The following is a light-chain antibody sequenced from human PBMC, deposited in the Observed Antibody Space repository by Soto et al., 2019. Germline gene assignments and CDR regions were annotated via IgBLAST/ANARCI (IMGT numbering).Light chain of an antibody. Sequence: DIQMTQSPSTLSASVGDRVTITCPASQSISSWLAWYQQKPGKAPKLLIYGASSLESGVPSRFSGSGSGTEFTLTISSLQPDDFATYYCQQYNSYWTFGQGTKVEIK. CDR2: GAS. CDR3: QQYNSYWT. J-gene: IGKJ1*01. CDR1: QSISSW. V-gene: IGKV1-5*01.